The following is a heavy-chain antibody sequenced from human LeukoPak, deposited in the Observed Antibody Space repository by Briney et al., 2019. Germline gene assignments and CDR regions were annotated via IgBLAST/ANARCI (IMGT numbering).Heavy chain of an antibody. CDR3: ARDPSGYSSSWYYFDY. D-gene: IGHD6-13*01. J-gene: IGHJ4*02. Sequence: SQTLSLTCAISGDSVSSNSAAWNWIRQSPPRGLEWLGRTYYRSKWYNDYAVSVKRRITINPDTSKNQFSLQLNSVTPEDTAVYYCARDPSGYSSSWYYFDYWGQGTLVTVSS. CDR1: GDSVSSNSAA. CDR2: TYYRSKWYN. V-gene: IGHV6-1*01.